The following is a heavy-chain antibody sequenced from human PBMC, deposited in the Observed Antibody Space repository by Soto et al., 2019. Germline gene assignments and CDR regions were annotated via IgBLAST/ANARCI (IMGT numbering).Heavy chain of an antibody. V-gene: IGHV1-69*15. CDR1: GGTLSNYA. CDR3: AREGVDSDVVTFFDY. J-gene: IGHJ4*02. Sequence: QVQLVQSGAEVKKPGSSVKVSCKTSGGTLSNYAISWLRQAPGQGPEWMGSIIPIFDTANYAQKFQGRVTITADESRSTVYMELSSLRSEDTAVYYCAREGVDSDVVTFFDYWGQGTLVTVSS. CDR2: IIPIFDTA. D-gene: IGHD5-18*01.